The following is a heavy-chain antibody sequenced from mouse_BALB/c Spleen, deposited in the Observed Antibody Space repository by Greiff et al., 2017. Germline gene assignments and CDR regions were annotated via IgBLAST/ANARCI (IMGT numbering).Heavy chain of an antibody. CDR1: GYTFTSYV. Sequence: VQLQQSGPELVKPGASVKMSCKASGYTFTSYVMHWVKQKPGQGLEWIGYINPYNDGTKYNEKFKGKATLTSDKSSSTAYMELSSLTSEDSAVYYCARSRVVATRYAMDYWGQGTSVTVSS. J-gene: IGHJ4*01. CDR3: ARSRVVATRYAMDY. D-gene: IGHD1-1*01. CDR2: INPYNDGT. V-gene: IGHV1-14*01.